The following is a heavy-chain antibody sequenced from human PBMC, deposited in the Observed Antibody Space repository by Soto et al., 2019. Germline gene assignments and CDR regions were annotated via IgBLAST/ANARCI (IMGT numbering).Heavy chain of an antibody. CDR3: AKDLDDYVWGSYRPPTDY. CDR1: GFTFSSYG. V-gene: IGHV3-30*18. CDR2: ISYDGSNK. Sequence: QVQLVESGGGVVQPGRSLRLSCAASGFTFSSYGMHWVRQAPGKGLEWVAVISYDGSNKYYADSVKGRFTISRDNSKNTLYLQMNSLRAEDTAVYYCAKDLDDYVWGSYRPPTDYWGQGTLVTVSS. J-gene: IGHJ4*02. D-gene: IGHD3-16*02.